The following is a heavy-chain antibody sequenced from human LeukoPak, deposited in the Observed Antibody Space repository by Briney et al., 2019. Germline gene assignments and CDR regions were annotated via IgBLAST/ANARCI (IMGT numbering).Heavy chain of an antibody. J-gene: IGHJ4*02. Sequence: GGSLRLSCAASGFTFSSFAMSWVRQAPGKGLEWVSSISGSGSRSYYTDSVKGRFTISRDNSKNTLYLQMNSLRAEDTAVYYCAKDITQSGTYGGPHNYWGQGTLVSVSS. V-gene: IGHV3-23*01. CDR1: GFTFSSFA. CDR2: ISGSGSRS. D-gene: IGHD1-26*01. CDR3: AKDITQSGTYGGPHNY.